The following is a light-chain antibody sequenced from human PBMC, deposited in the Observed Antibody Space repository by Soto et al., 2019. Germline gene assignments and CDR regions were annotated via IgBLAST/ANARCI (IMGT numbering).Light chain of an antibody. CDR3: QQHNYWPS. CDR1: QSVSSN. J-gene: IGKJ2*01. Sequence: EIVMTQSPATLSVSPGERATLSCRASQSVSSNLAWYQQKPGQAPRLLLYGASTRATGIPGRFSGSGSGTDFTRTISSLQSEAFAVYYCQQHNYWPSFGQGTKLEIK. V-gene: IGKV3-15*01. CDR2: GAS.